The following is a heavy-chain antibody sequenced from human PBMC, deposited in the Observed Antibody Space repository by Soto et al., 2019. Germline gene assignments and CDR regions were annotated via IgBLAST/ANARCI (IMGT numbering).Heavy chain of an antibody. Sequence: SETLSLTCAVYGGSFSGYYWSWIRQPPGKGLEWIGEINHSGSTNYNPSLKSRVTISVDTSKNQFSLKLSSVTAADTAVYYCARAGSSWSKGWFDPWGQGTLVTVSS. CDR1: GGSFSGYY. CDR3: ARAGSSWSKGWFDP. J-gene: IGHJ5*02. D-gene: IGHD6-13*01. CDR2: INHSGST. V-gene: IGHV4-34*01.